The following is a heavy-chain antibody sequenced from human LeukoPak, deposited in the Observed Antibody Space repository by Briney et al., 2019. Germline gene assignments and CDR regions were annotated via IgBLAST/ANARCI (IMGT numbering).Heavy chain of an antibody. V-gene: IGHV3-74*01. CDR3: ARDSTSGIDY. J-gene: IGHJ4*02. D-gene: IGHD3-10*01. CDR1: GFTFSNYW. Sequence: PGASLRLSCAASGFTFSNYWMHWVRQVSGQGLMWVSRISDSGSSRWYADSVKGRFTISRDNAKNTLYLQMNSLGAEDTAVYYCARDSTSGIDYWGQGTLVTVSS. CDR2: ISDSGSSR.